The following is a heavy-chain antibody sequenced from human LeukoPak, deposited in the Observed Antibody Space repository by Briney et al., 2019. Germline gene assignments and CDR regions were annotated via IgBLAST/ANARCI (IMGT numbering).Heavy chain of an antibody. CDR1: GYTFTSYA. Sequence: ASVKVSCKASGYTFTSYAMHWVRQAPGQRLEWMGWINAGNGNTRFSQKFQGRVTITRDTSASTAYMELSSLRSEDTAVYYCARDPLKGGPGSYYNLDYWGQGTLVTVSS. CDR2: INAGNGNT. CDR3: ARDPLKGGPGSYYNLDY. J-gene: IGHJ4*02. V-gene: IGHV1-3*01. D-gene: IGHD3-10*01.